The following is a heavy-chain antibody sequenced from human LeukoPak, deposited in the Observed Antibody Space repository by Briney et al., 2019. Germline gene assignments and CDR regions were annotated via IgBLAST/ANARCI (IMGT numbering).Heavy chain of an antibody. J-gene: IGHJ4*02. CDR3: ARGRPVGSTSWSRRQLIDRDFFDY. Sequence: GASVKVSCKASGYNFPTYGINWLRQAPGQGLEWMGWISPYYGNTNYTQRLQGRVTMTADKSTTTAYMELRSLTAADTAVYYCARGRPVGSTSWSRRQLIDRDFFDYWGQGTLVTVSS. CDR1: GYNFPTYG. V-gene: IGHV1-18*01. CDR2: ISPYYGNT. D-gene: IGHD6-13*01.